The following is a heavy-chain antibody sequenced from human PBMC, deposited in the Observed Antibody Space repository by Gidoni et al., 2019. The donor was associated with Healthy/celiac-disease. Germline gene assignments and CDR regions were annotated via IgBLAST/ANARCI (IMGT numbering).Heavy chain of an antibody. J-gene: IGHJ4*02. D-gene: IGHD6-13*01. CDR1: GFPFDDYA. Sequence: VQLVDSGGGLVQPGRSLRLSCAASGFPFDDYAMHWVRQAPGKGLEWVAGISWNSGSIGYADSVKGRFTISRDNAKNSLYLQMNSLRAEDTALYYCAKVGDRYSSSFLDYWGQGTLVTVSS. CDR3: AKVGDRYSSSFLDY. CDR2: ISWNSGSI. V-gene: IGHV3-9*01.